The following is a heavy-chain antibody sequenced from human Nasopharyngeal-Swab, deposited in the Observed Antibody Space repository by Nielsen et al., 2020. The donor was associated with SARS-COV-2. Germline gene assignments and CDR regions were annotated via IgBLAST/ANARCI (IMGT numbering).Heavy chain of an antibody. CDR3: ARSGPYYYDSSAFDY. J-gene: IGHJ4*02. D-gene: IGHD3-22*01. Sequence: VRQAPGKGLEWLSYISSDSSTIYYADSVKGRFTTSRDNPKNSLYLHMNSLRAEDTAVYYCARSGPYYYDSSAFDYWGQGTLVTVSS. V-gene: IGHV3-48*01. CDR2: ISSDSSTI.